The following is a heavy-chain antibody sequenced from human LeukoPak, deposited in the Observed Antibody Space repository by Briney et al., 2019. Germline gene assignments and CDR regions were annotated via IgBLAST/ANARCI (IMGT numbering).Heavy chain of an antibody. J-gene: IGHJ4*02. V-gene: IGHV6-1*01. CDR2: TYYRSKWYN. D-gene: IGHD6-13*01. Sequence: SQTLSLTCAISGDSVSSNSAAWNWIRQSPSRGLEWLGRTYYRSKWYNDYAVSVKSRITINPDTSKNQFSLQLDSVTPEDTAVYYCARSYSSSWYAAFDYWGQGTLVTVSS. CDR3: ARSYSSSWYAAFDY. CDR1: GDSVSSNSAA.